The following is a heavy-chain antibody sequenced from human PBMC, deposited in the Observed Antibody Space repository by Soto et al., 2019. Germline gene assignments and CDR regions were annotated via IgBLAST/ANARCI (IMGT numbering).Heavy chain of an antibody. CDR3: ARAHGTMIVQNNWFDP. Sequence: QVQLVESGGGVVQPGRSLRLSCAASGFTFSSYAMHWVRQAPGKGLEWVAVISYDGSNKYYADSVKGRFTISRDNSKNTLYLQMNSLRAEDTAVYYCARAHGTMIVQNNWFDPWGQGTLVTVSS. D-gene: IGHD3-22*01. J-gene: IGHJ5*02. V-gene: IGHV3-30-3*01. CDR1: GFTFSSYA. CDR2: ISYDGSNK.